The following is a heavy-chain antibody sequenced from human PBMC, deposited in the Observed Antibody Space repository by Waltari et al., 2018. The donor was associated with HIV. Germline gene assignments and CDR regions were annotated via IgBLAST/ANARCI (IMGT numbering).Heavy chain of an antibody. CDR3: ARDWWQLPSGGYFFDY. J-gene: IGHJ4*02. CDR1: RFTFTAYY. V-gene: IGHV1-2*02. CDR2: INPKSGVT. Sequence: QVQLVQSGAEVKKPGALVKVSCTASRFTFTAYYVHWVRQAPGQGLEWMGWINPKSGVTHFAQNFQGRINMTRDTSIKTAYLELSRLQSDDTAVYYCARDWWQLPSGGYFFDYWGQGTLVTVSS. D-gene: IGHD2-15*01.